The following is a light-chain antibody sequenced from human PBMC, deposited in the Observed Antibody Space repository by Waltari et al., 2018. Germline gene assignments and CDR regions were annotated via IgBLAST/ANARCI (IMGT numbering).Light chain of an antibody. V-gene: IGKV3-20*01. J-gene: IGKJ3*01. CDR1: QSISSSY. CDR2: GAS. CDR3: QQYGSSPLFT. Sequence: EIVLTQSPGTLSLSPGERATPPCRASQSISSSYLAWYQQKPGQAPRLLIFGASSRVTGIPDRFSGSGSGTDFTRTISRLEPEDFAVYYCQQYGSSPLFTFGPGTKVEIK.